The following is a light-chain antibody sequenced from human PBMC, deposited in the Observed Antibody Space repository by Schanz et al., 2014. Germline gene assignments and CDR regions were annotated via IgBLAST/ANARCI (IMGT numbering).Light chain of an antibody. CDR1: SSDVGSYNR. CDR2: DVS. V-gene: IGLV2-18*01. Sequence: QSALTQPPSVSGSPGQSVTISCTGTSSDVGSYNRVSWYQQPPGTAPKLMIYDVSKRPSGVPDRFSGSKSGNTAFLTVSGVQAEDEADYYCAAWDDSLNGWVFGGGTKLTVL. J-gene: IGLJ3*02. CDR3: AAWDDSLNGWV.